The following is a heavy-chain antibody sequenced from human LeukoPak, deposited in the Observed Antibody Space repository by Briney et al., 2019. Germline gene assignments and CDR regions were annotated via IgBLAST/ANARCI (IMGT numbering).Heavy chain of an antibody. J-gene: IGHJ5*02. CDR2: ISVYNGNT. CDR1: GYTFTSYG. V-gene: IGHV1-18*01. CDR3: ARDFRLTRFDYGDLAP. Sequence: EASVKVSCKASGYTFTSYGISWVRQAPGQGLEWMGWISVYNGNTKYAQKIQGRVTLTTDTSTSTAYMELRSLRSDDTAVYYCARDFRLTRFDYGDLAPWGQGTLVTVSS. D-gene: IGHD4-17*01.